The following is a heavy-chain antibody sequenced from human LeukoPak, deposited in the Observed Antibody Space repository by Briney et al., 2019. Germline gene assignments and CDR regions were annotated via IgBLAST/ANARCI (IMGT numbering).Heavy chain of an antibody. V-gene: IGHV3-30*18. CDR2: MSFDGGKE. Sequence: GGSLRLSCAASGFXFSSYGIHWVRQAPGKGLEWVAVMSFDGGKEFYADSVRGRFTISRDNSKNTLYLQMNSLIPDDTALYYCAKGLLQWWTFDALDVWGQGTMVTVSS. CDR3: AKGLLQWWTFDALDV. CDR1: GFXFSSYG. D-gene: IGHD2-15*01. J-gene: IGHJ3*01.